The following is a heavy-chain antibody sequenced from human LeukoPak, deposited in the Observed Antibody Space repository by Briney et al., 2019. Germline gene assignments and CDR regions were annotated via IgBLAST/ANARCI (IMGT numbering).Heavy chain of an antibody. CDR2: AHNVGST. CDR3: ARHAEYNSGWHFYLDH. V-gene: IGHV4-39*01. CDR1: GVSTTNGIYY. D-gene: IGHD6-19*01. Sequence: SGPTLVNPSETLSLTCTVSGVSTTNGIYYWAWIRQSPGKGLEWIGSAHNVGSTYYNLSLRSRVTMSIDTSKNQFSLRLNSVTAADTAVYYCARHAEYNSGWHFYLDHWGQGILVTVSS. J-gene: IGHJ4*02.